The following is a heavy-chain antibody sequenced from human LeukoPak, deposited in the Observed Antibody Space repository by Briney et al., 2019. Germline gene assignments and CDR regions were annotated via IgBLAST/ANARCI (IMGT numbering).Heavy chain of an antibody. Sequence: GALRLSCAASGFNSDTSAMNWVRHAPGKGLQWVAYISFGSRSLYYADSVRGRFTSSRDDATRSVYLQMTSLRHEDTSVYYCARVWQLGVWGQGTTVAVSS. CDR3: ARVWQLGV. V-gene: IGHV3-48*02. J-gene: IGHJ6*02. D-gene: IGHD5-24*01. CDR2: ISFGSRSL. CDR1: GFNSDTSA.